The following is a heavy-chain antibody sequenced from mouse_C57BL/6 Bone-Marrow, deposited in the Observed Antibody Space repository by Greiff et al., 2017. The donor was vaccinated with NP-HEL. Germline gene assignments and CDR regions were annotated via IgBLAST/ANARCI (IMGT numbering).Heavy chain of an antibody. J-gene: IGHJ2*01. D-gene: IGHD2-2*01. CDR3: TTRWLPQFDD. Sequence: EVQLQQSGAELVRPGASVKLSCTASGFNIKDDYMHWVKQRPEQGLEWIGWIDPENGDTEYASKFQGKATITADKSSNTAYLQLSSLTSEDTAVYYCTTRWLPQFDDWGQGTTLTVSS. V-gene: IGHV14-4*01. CDR1: GFNIKDDY. CDR2: IDPENGDT.